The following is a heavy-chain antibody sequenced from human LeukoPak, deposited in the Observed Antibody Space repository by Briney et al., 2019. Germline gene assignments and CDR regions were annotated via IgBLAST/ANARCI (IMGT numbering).Heavy chain of an antibody. Sequence: GGSLRLSCAASGFTFSSYGMHWVRQAPGKGLEWVAFIQYDGSNKYYADSVKGRFTISRDNSKNTLFLQMNSPRPEDAAVFYCAKDPLGYCSRANCRYLDYWGQGTLVTVSS. D-gene: IGHD2-2*01. CDR3: AKDPLGYCSRANCRYLDY. CDR2: IQYDGSNK. J-gene: IGHJ4*02. V-gene: IGHV3-30*02. CDR1: GFTFSSYG.